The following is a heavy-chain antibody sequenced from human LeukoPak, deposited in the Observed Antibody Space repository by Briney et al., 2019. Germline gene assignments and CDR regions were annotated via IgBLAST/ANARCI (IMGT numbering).Heavy chain of an antibody. J-gene: IGHJ4*02. D-gene: IGHD5-18*01. Sequence: GSSVKVSCKASGGTFSSYAISWVRQAPGQGLEWMGWISAYNGNTNYAQKLQGRVTMTTDTSTSTAYMELRNLRSDDTAVYYCARLGYSYGLYYFDFWGQGTLVTVSS. CDR1: GGTFSSYA. CDR2: ISAYNGNT. CDR3: ARLGYSYGLYYFDF. V-gene: IGHV1-18*01.